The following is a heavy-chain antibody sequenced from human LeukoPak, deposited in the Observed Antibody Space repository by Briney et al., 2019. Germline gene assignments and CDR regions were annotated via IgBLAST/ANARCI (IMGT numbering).Heavy chain of an antibody. D-gene: IGHD3-9*01. V-gene: IGHV3-53*01. CDR3: ARGANYVILTGYLDY. CDR1: GFTVSSNS. CDR2: IYSGGSI. Sequence: GGSLRLSCTVSGFTVSSNSMSWVRQAPGKGLEWVSFIYSGGSIQYSDSVKGRFTISRDNAKNSLYLQMNSLRAEDTAVYYCARGANYVILTGYLDYWGQGTLVTVSS. J-gene: IGHJ4*02.